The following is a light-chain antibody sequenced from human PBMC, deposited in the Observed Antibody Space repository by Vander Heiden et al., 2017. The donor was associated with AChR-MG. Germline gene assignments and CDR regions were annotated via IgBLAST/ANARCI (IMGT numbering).Light chain of an antibody. V-gene: IGLV1-44*01. CDR2: SNN. Sequence: QSVLTQPPSAPGTPGQRVTISCSGSGANIGSNTVNWYQQLPGTAPKLLIYSNNQRPSGVPDRFSGSKSGTSASLAISGLQSEDEADYNGAAWDNSLNGVVFGGGTKLTVL. J-gene: IGLJ2*01. CDR1: GANIGSNT. CDR3: AAWDNSLNGVV.